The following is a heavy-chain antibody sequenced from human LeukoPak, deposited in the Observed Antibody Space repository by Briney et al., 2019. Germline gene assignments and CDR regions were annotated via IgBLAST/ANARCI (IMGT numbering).Heavy chain of an antibody. CDR1: GVSISNYY. D-gene: IGHD6-13*01. CDR3: ASFSAAAGFGHRVDV. V-gene: IGHV4-59*01. CDR2: IFFTGST. Sequence: PSETLSLTCSVSGVSISNYYWSGVRQTPGKGLEWIGHIFFTGSTSYNPSLKSRVTLSVDTSKNQFSLKVGPMTAADTAVYYCASFSAAAGFGHRVDVWGPGTTVTVSS. J-gene: IGHJ6*02.